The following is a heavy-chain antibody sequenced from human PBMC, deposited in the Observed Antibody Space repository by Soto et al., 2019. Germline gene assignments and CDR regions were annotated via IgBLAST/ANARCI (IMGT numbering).Heavy chain of an antibody. V-gene: IGHV4-61*01. Sequence: SEILSLTCTVSGGSVSSGSYYWSWIRQPPGKGLEWIGYIYYSGSTNYNPSLKSRVTISVDTSKNQFSLKLSSVTAADTAVYYCARESIHYYDSSGYRRDFDYWGQGTLVTVSS. CDR3: ARESIHYYDSSGYRRDFDY. CDR2: IYYSGST. J-gene: IGHJ4*02. D-gene: IGHD3-22*01. CDR1: GGSVSSGSYY.